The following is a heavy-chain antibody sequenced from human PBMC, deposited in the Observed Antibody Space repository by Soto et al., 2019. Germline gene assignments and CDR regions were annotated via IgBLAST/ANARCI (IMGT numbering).Heavy chain of an antibody. Sequence: ASVTVSWQAAGYSITRYGISWVRQAPGQGLEWMGWISAYNGNTNYAQKLQGRVTMTTDTSTSTAYMELRSLRSDDTAVYYCARDQYSGSYQYYYYYYGMDVWGQGTTVTVSS. CDR1: GYSITRYG. CDR3: ARDQYSGSYQYYYYYYGMDV. V-gene: IGHV1-18*01. CDR2: ISAYNGNT. D-gene: IGHD1-26*01. J-gene: IGHJ6*02.